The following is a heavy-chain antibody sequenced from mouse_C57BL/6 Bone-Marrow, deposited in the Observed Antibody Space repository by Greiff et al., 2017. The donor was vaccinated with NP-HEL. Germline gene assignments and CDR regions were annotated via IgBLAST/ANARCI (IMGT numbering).Heavy chain of an antibody. J-gene: IGHJ3*01. D-gene: IGHD1-1*01. CDR1: GFTFTDYY. CDR3: ASLYYYGSSYLAWFAY. CDR2: VRNKANGYTT. V-gene: IGHV7-3*01. Sequence: EVQGVESGGGLVQPGGSLSLSCAASGFTFTDYYMSWVRQPPGKALEWLGFVRNKANGYTTEYSASVKGRFTISRDNSQSILYLQMNALRAEDSATYYCASLYYYGSSYLAWFAYWGQGTLVTVSA.